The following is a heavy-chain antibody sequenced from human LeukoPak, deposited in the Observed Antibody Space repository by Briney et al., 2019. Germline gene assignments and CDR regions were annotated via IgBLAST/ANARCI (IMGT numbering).Heavy chain of an antibody. CDR3: ASRPGGSTWYGVFDY. J-gene: IGHJ4*02. Sequence: SEALSLTCTVSGDSMSNHFWSWIRQPPGKGLEWIGYIYGSETTNYNPSLKSRVTMSVDTSENQFSLKLSSVTAADTALYYCASRPGGSTWYGVFDYWSRGTLVTVSS. CDR2: IYGSETT. D-gene: IGHD6-13*01. V-gene: IGHV4-59*11. CDR1: GDSMSNHF.